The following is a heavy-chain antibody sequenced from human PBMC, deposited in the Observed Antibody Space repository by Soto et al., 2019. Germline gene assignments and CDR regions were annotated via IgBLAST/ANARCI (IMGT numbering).Heavy chain of an antibody. Sequence: QITLKESGPTLVKPTQTLTLTCTFSGFSLSTSGVGVGWIRQPPGKALEWLALIYWDDDKRYSPSLKSRLTSTQDTSKNQVVLTMTNMDPVDTATYYCAHTWGLAEWRSNWFDPWGQGTLVTVSS. CDR1: GFSLSTSGVG. V-gene: IGHV2-5*02. CDR2: IYWDDDK. CDR3: AHTWGLAEWRSNWFDP. D-gene: IGHD6-13*01. J-gene: IGHJ5*02.